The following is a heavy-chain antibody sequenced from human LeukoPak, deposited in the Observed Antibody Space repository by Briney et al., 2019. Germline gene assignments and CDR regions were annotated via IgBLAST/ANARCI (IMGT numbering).Heavy chain of an antibody. V-gene: IGHV1-69*13. J-gene: IGHJ5*02. Sequence: SVKVSCKVAGGTINNFAISWVRQAPGQGLEWMGGLSPVLATYAQKFQGRVTITADESTDTVYMELGSLTSEDTATYFCARGREISARPGGWFDPWGQGTLVTVSS. CDR1: GGTINNFA. D-gene: IGHD6-6*01. CDR2: LSPVLA. CDR3: ARGREISARPGGWFDP.